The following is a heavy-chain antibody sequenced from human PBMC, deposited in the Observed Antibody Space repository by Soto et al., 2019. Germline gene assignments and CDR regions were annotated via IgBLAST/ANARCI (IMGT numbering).Heavy chain of an antibody. J-gene: IGHJ4*02. D-gene: IGHD4-17*01. CDR1: GYTLTELS. V-gene: IGHV1-24*01. CDR2: FDPEDGET. Sequence: ASVKVSCKVSGYTLTELSMHWVRQAPGKGLEWRGGFDPEDGETIYAQKFQGRVTMTEDTSTDTAYMELSSLRSEDTAVYYCARHETLHGDYDYWGQGTLVTVSS. CDR3: ARHETLHGDYDY.